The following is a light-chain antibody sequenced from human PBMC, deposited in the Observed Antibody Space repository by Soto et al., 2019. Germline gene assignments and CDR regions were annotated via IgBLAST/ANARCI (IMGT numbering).Light chain of an antibody. CDR2: AAS. CDR1: QSIDSW. CDR3: LQHNSYPPWT. V-gene: IGKV1-17*01. Sequence: DIQMTESPSTLSASLGXIVTXTXXASQSIDSWLAWYQQKPGKAPKRLIYAASSLQSGVPSRFSGSGSGTEFTLTISSLQPEDVATYYCLQHNSYPPWTFGQGTKVDIK. J-gene: IGKJ1*01.